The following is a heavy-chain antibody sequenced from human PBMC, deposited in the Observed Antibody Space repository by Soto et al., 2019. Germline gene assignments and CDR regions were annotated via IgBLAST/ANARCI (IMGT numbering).Heavy chain of an antibody. Sequence: EVQLLESGGGLVQPGGSLRLSCAASGFTFSSYAMSWVRQAPGKGLEWFSAISGSGGSTYYADSVKGRFTISRDNSKNTLYLQMNSLRAEDTAVYYCAKDTAVTYYYDSSGFCFDYWGQGTLVTVSS. CDR3: AKDTAVTYYYDSSGFCFDY. J-gene: IGHJ4*02. CDR2: ISGSGGST. CDR1: GFTFSSYA. D-gene: IGHD3-22*01. V-gene: IGHV3-23*01.